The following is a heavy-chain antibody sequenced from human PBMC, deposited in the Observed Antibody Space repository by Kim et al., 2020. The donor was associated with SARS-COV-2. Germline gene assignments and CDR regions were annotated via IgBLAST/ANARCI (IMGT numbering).Heavy chain of an antibody. CDR1: GFTFDDYT. J-gene: IGHJ6*02. CDR2: ISWDGGST. D-gene: IGHD2-8*01. CDR3: AKGDNVEYYYGMDV. Sequence: GGSLRLSCAASGFTFDDYTMHWVRQAPGKGLEWVSLISWDGGSTYYADSVKGRFTISRDNSKNSLYLQMNSLRTEDTALYYCAKGDNVEYYYGMDVWGQGTTVTVSS. V-gene: IGHV3-43*01.